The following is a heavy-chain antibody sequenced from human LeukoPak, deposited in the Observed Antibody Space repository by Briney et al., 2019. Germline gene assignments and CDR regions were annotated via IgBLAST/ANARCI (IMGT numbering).Heavy chain of an antibody. CDR3: ARGRRMATAESYFDY. CDR2: INPSGGST. V-gene: IGHV1-46*01. D-gene: IGHD5-24*01. CDR1: GYTFTSYY. Sequence: ASVKVSCKASGYTFTSYYMHWVRQAPGQGLEWMGIINPSGGSTSYAQKFQGRVTMTRDMSTSTVYMELSSLRSEDTAVYYCARGRRMATAESYFDYWGQGTLVTVSS. J-gene: IGHJ4*02.